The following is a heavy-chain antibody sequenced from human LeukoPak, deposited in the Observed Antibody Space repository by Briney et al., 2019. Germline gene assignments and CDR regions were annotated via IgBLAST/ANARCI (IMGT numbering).Heavy chain of an antibody. V-gene: IGHV4-31*03. CDR3: ARVANYYDSSQYYSDY. CDR1: GGSISSGGYY. Sequence: SQTLSLTCTVSGGSISSGGYYWSWIRQHPGKGLEWIGYIYYSGSTYYNPSLKSRVTISVDTSKNQFSLKLSSVTAADTAVYYCARVANYYDSSQYYSDYWGQGTLVTVSS. CDR2: IYYSGST. J-gene: IGHJ4*02. D-gene: IGHD3-22*01.